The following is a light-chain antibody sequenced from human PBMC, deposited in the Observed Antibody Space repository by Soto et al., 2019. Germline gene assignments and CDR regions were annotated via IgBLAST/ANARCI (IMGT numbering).Light chain of an antibody. V-gene: IGKV1-8*01. CDR1: QGISSY. CDR3: QQYYSYPS. J-gene: IGKJ4*01. Sequence: AIRMTQSPSSFSASTGDRVTITCRASQGISSYLAWYQQKPGKAPKLLIYAASTLQSGVPSRFSGSGSGTDFTLTISCLQSEDFANYYCQQYYSYPSFGGGTKVEIK. CDR2: AAS.